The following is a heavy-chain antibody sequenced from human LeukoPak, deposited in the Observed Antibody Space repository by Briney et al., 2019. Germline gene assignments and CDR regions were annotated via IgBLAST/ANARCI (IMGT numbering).Heavy chain of an antibody. CDR3: ARDHGERPAY. CDR2: ISSSGSTI. D-gene: IGHD4-17*01. Sequence: GGSLRLSCAASGFTFSNYEMNWVRQAPGKGLEWVSYISSSGSTIYYADSVKGRFTISRDNAKNSLYLQMHSLRAEDTAVYYCARDHGERPAYWGQGTLATVSS. V-gene: IGHV3-48*03. J-gene: IGHJ4*02. CDR1: GFTFSNYE.